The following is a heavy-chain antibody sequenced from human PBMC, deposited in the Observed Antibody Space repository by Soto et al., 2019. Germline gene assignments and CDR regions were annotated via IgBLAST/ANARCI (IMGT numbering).Heavy chain of an antibody. CDR2: IYHSGST. D-gene: IGHD3-3*01. CDR3: ARLQNFVNWSFDH. V-gene: IGHV4-59*08. J-gene: IGHJ4*02. CDR1: GGSFSGYY. Sequence: SESLSLTCAVYGGSFSGYYWSWIRQAPGKGLEWIGYIYHSGSTYYSPSFKSRVTMSVDPSKNQISLKLTSVTATDTAVYYCARLQNFVNWSFDHWGQGALVTVSS.